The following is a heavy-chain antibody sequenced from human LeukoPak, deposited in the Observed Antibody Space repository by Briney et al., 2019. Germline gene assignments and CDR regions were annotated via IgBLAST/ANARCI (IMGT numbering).Heavy chain of an antibody. Sequence: PGGSLRLSCAASGFTFSSYAMSWVRQAPGKGLEWVSAISGSGGSTYYADSVKGRFTISRDNSKNTLYLQMNSLRAENTAVYYCAKDRPPHHPLRPVDAFDIVSQATIVTAYS. D-gene: IGHD4-17*01. CDR2: ISGSGGST. J-gene: IGHJ3*02. V-gene: IGHV3-23*01. CDR3: AKDRPPHHPLRPVDAFDI. CDR1: GFTFSSYA.